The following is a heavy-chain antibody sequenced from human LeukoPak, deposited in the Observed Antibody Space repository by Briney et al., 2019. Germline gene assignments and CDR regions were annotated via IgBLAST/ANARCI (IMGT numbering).Heavy chain of an antibody. CDR1: GGTFSSYA. J-gene: IGHJ4*02. CDR3: AREGSSSSGGIFDY. CDR2: IIPIFGTA. V-gene: IGHV1-69*05. D-gene: IGHD6-6*01. Sequence: GASVKVSCKASGGTFSSYAISWVRQAPGQGLEWMGGIIPIFGTANYAQKFQGRVTITTDESTSTAYMELSSLRSEDTAVYYCAREGSSSSGGIFDYWGQGTLVTVSS.